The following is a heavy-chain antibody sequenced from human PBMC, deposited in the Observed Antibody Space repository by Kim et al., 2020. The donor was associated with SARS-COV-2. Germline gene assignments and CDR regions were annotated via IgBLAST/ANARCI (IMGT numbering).Heavy chain of an antibody. J-gene: IGHJ4*01. CDR1: GASVTSSPYY. Sequence: SETLSLTCTVSGASVTSSPYYWDWIRQPPGKGLEWIASISFSGSTFYTPSLKTRVTISVDTSKHQCSLALTSVTAADTAVYYCARGLDNWHVVHFDNWG. CDR3: ARGLDNWHVVHFDN. CDR2: ISFSGST. D-gene: IGHD1-1*01. V-gene: IGHV4-39*02.